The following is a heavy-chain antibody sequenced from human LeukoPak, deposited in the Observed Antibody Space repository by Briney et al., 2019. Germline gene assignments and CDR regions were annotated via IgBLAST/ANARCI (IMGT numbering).Heavy chain of an antibody. CDR3: VRDSSASY. CDR2: INSDGTIT. D-gene: IGHD3-22*01. Sequence: GALRLSCAASEFTFSRYWMQGVRHAPGKGLVCVSRINSDGTITNYADSVKGRFTISRDNAKNTLYLQMNSLRAEDTAVYYCVRDSSASYWGQGTLVTVSS. CDR1: EFTFSRYW. V-gene: IGHV3-74*01. J-gene: IGHJ4*02.